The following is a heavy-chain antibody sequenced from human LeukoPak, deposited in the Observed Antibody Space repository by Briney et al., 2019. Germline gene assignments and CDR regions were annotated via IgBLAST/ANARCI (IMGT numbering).Heavy chain of an antibody. CDR2: INSNGGST. CDR1: GFTFSSYA. CDR3: ARDDVRVRGVVVYYYYMDV. J-gene: IGHJ6*03. V-gene: IGHV3-64*01. D-gene: IGHD3-10*01. Sequence: GGSLRLSCVASGFTFSSYAMHWVRQTPGKGLEYVSGINSNGGSTHYANSVKGRFTISRDNAKNSLYLQMNSLKAEDTALYYCARDDVRVRGVVVYYYYMDVWGKGTTVTVSS.